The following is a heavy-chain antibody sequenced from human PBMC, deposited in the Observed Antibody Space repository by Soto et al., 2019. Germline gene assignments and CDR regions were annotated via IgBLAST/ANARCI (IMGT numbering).Heavy chain of an antibody. CDR3: ARSVVRGVILSDAFDI. D-gene: IGHD3-10*01. V-gene: IGHV4-39*01. CDR1: GGSISSSSYY. Sequence: PSETQSLTCTVSGGSISSSSYYWGWMRQPLGKGLEWIGSIYYSGSTYYNPSLKSRVTISVDTSKNQFSLKLSSVTAADTAVYYCARSVVRGVILSDAFDIWGQGTMVTVSS. CDR2: IYYSGST. J-gene: IGHJ3*02.